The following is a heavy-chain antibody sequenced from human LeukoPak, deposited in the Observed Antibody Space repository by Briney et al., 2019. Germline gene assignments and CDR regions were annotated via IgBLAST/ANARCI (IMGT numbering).Heavy chain of an antibody. CDR1: GFSVSTNY. CDR3: ARGPMLTFGGSPYYFDF. V-gene: IGHV3-66*01. CDR2: VYPSGAT. Sequence: GGSLRLSCAASGFSVSTNYMSWVRQAPGKGLEWVSVVYPSGATFYADSVKDRFTISRDTSRNTVVLQMNRLRAEDTAMFYCARGPMLTFGGSPYYFDFWGQGTLVTVSP. D-gene: IGHD3-16*01. J-gene: IGHJ4*02.